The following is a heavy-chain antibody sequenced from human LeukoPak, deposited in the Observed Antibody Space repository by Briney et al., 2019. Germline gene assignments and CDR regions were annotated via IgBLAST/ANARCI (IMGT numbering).Heavy chain of an antibody. CDR3: ARVMSSGWYYDY. CDR2: IYTSGST. Sequence: TLSLTCTVSGGSISSGSYYWSWIRQPAGKGLEWIGRIYTSGSTNYNPSLKSRVTISVDKSKNQFSLKLSSVTAADTAVYYCARVMSSGWYYDYWGQGTLVTVSS. D-gene: IGHD6-19*01. CDR1: GGSISSGSYY. J-gene: IGHJ4*02. V-gene: IGHV4-61*02.